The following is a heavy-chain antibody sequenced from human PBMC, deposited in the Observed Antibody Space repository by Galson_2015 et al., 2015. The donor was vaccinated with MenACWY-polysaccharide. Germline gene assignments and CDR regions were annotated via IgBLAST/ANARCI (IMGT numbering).Heavy chain of an antibody. CDR1: GFTFTNYA. D-gene: IGHD2-15*01. Sequence: SLRLSCAASGFTFTNYAMNWVRQAPGEGLEWVSSIGGSGTTYYADSVKGRFTISRDNSTNMVYLQMNSLRAEDTAIYYCAKANSGGICTSGWACWFDPWGQGSLVIVSS. J-gene: IGHJ5*02. V-gene: IGHV3-23*01. CDR2: IGGSGTT. CDR3: AKANSGGICTSGWACWFDP.